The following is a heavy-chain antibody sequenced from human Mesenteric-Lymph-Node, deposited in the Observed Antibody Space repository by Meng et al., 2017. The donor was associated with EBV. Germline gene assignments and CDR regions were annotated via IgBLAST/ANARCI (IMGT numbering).Heavy chain of an antibody. D-gene: IGHD6-19*01. CDR3: ARVGQWLPIDY. CDR2: IYHSGST. CDR1: GGSISSSNW. Sequence: QVQLQGAGPGLVKPSGTLSRTCPVSGGSISSSNWWSWVRQPPGKGLGWIGEIYHSGSTNYNPSLKSRVTISVDKSKNQFSLNLSSVTAADTAVYYCARVGQWLPIDYWGQGTLVTVSS. V-gene: IGHV4-4*02. J-gene: IGHJ4*02.